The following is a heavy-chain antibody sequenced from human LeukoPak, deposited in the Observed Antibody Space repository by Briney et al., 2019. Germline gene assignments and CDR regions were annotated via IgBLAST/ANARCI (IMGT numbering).Heavy chain of an antibody. V-gene: IGHV3-30*02. CDR3: AKAESSSSGYYYYMDV. CDR1: GFSFSYG. D-gene: IGHD6-6*01. Sequence: GGSLRLSCVASGFSFSYGMHWVRQAPGEGLEWLAFIHYDESNEYYADSVKGRFTISRDNSKNTLYLQMNSLRPEDTAVYFCAKAESSSSGYYYYMDVWGKGTTVTVSS. CDR2: IHYDESNE. J-gene: IGHJ6*03.